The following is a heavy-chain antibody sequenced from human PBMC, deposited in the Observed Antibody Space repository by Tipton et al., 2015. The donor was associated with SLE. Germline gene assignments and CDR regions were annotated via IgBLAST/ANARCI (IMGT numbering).Heavy chain of an antibody. J-gene: IGHJ4*02. V-gene: IGHV4-4*07. D-gene: IGHD6-19*01. CDR2: IYASGHT. CDR1: GGSISSYY. Sequence: TLSLTCTVSGGSISSYYWSWIRQPPGKGLEWIGRIYASGHTNYSPSLKSRVTISMDKAKSQFSLKLTSVTAADTAVYYCARDSPTVAGTFDSWGQGTLVTVSS. CDR3: ARDSPTVAGTFDS.